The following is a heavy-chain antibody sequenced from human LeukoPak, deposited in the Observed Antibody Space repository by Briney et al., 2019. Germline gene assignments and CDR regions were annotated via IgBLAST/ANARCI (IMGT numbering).Heavy chain of an antibody. Sequence: EASVKVSCKASGYTFTSYGISWVRQAPGQGLEWMGWISAYNGNTNYAQKFQGRVTMTRDTSISTAYMELSRLRSDDTAVYYCARFNWNYMDVWGKGTTVTISS. V-gene: IGHV1-18*01. J-gene: IGHJ6*03. D-gene: IGHD1-20*01. CDR2: ISAYNGNT. CDR3: ARFNWNYMDV. CDR1: GYTFTSYG.